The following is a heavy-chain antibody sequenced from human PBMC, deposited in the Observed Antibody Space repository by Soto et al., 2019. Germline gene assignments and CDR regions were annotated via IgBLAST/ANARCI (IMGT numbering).Heavy chain of an antibody. Sequence: QVQLVQSGAEVKKPGASVKVSCKASGYTFTSYGISWVRQAPGQGLEWMGWISAYNGNTNYAQKLQGRVTMTTDTSTSTASMELRSLRSDDTAVYYCARPPPYSSSWYPFDSWGQGTLVTVSS. CDR1: GYTFTSYG. V-gene: IGHV1-18*01. D-gene: IGHD6-13*01. CDR3: ARPPPYSSSWYPFDS. CDR2: ISAYNGNT. J-gene: IGHJ4*02.